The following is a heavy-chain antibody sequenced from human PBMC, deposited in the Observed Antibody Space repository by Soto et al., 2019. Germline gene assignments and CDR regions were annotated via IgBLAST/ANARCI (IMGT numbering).Heavy chain of an antibody. CDR3: ARDLNGCSSTSCYRNNWFDP. V-gene: IGHV1-3*01. D-gene: IGHD2-2*01. CDR2: INAGNGNT. CDR1: GYTFTSYA. Sequence: ASVKVSCKASGYTFTSYAMHWVRQAPGQRLEWMGWINAGNGNTKYSQKFQGRVTITRDTSASTAYMELSSLRSEDTAVYYCARDLNGCSSTSCYRNNWFDPWGQGTLVTVSS. J-gene: IGHJ5*02.